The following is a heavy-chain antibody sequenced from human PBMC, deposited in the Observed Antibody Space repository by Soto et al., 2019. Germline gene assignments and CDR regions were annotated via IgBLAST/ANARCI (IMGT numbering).Heavy chain of an antibody. Sequence: SVKVSCKASGGTFGSDAITWVRQAPGQGLEWVGRIIPIFGTTNYAQHLLGRVAISADKSTLTSYMQLHSLTSDDTALYYCARDRTDSGYYTNWLDPWGQGTQVTVSS. CDR2: IIPIFGTT. V-gene: IGHV1-69*06. CDR1: GGTFGSDA. J-gene: IGHJ5*02. D-gene: IGHD3-22*01. CDR3: ARDRTDSGYYTNWLDP.